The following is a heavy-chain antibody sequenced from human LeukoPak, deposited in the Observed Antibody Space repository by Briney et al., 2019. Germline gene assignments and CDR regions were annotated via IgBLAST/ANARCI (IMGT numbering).Heavy chain of an antibody. CDR2: INHSGST. CDR3: ARGRRGNSPLFY. Sequence: PSETLSLTCTVSGGSVSSDYWSWIRQPPGKGLEWIGEINHSGSTNYNPSLKSRVTISVDTSKNQFSLKLSSVTAADTAVYYCARGRRGNSPLFYWGQGTLVTVSS. J-gene: IGHJ4*02. CDR1: GGSVSSDY. V-gene: IGHV4-34*01. D-gene: IGHD4-23*01.